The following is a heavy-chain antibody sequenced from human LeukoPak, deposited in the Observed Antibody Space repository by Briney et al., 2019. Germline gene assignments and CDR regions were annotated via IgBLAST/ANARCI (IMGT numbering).Heavy chain of an antibody. V-gene: IGHV3-11*05. CDR2: ISSSSSYT. D-gene: IGHD3-10*01. CDR1: GFTFSDYY. CDR3: ARVTDGSASYFIPYGMDV. J-gene: IGHJ6*02. Sequence: GGSLRLSCAASGFTFSDYYMSWIRQAPGKGLEWVSYISSSSSYTNYADSVKGRFTISRDNAKNSLYLQMNSLRAEDTAVYYCARVTDGSASYFIPYGMDVWGQGTTVTVSS.